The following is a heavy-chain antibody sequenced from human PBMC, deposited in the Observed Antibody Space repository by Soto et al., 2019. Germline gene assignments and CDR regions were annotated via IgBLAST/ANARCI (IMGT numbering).Heavy chain of an antibody. V-gene: IGHV5-51*01. J-gene: IGHJ3*02. CDR3: ASGIAAAGTGAFDI. Sequence: PGESLKISCNVSGYSFTSYWIAWVRQMPGKGLEWMGIIYPGDSETRYSPSFQGHVTISADTSIGTAYLQWTSLKASDTAMYYCASGIAAAGTGAFDIWGQGTMVT. CDR1: GYSFTSYW. D-gene: IGHD6-13*01. CDR2: IYPGDSET.